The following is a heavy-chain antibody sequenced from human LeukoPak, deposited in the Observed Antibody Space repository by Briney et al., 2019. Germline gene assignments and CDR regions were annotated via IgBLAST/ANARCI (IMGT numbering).Heavy chain of an antibody. V-gene: IGHV1-24*01. D-gene: IGHD2/OR15-2a*01. CDR1: GYTFTSYG. CDR2: FDPEDGET. CDR3: ATDGASSTTNFDY. Sequence: ASVKVSCKASGYTFTSYGISWVRQAPGKGLEWMGGFDPEDGETIYAQKFQGRVTMTEDTSTDTAYMELSSLRSEDTAVYYCATDGASSTTNFDYWGQGTLVTVSS. J-gene: IGHJ4*02.